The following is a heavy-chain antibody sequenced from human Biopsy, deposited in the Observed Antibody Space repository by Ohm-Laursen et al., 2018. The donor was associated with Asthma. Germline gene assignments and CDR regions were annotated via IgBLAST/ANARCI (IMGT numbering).Heavy chain of an antibody. Sequence: SLRLSCSASGFTFHNYVMHWVRQAPGKGLEWVAGIFFDGSNKYYADSVKGRFTISRDNSKDTLYLQVNSLRGDDTAVYYCARGKTLGRSYYFDYWGQGTLVTVSS. J-gene: IGHJ4*02. CDR1: GFTFHNYV. CDR2: IFFDGSNK. D-gene: IGHD6-6*01. V-gene: IGHV3-30-3*01. CDR3: ARGKTLGRSYYFDY.